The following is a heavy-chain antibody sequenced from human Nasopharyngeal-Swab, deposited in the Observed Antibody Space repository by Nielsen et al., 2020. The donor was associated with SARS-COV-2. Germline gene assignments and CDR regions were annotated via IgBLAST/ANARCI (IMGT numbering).Heavy chain of an antibody. CDR3: ARVHDFWTVSYYDMDV. CDR1: GVTFSDYY. J-gene: IGHJ6*02. Sequence: GESLKISCAASGVTFSDYYMSWISQAPGKGLEWISYISSSGTTIYYADSVKGRFTISRDNAKKSVYLQMNSLRTEDTAVYYCARVHDFWTVSYYDMDVWGQWTTVTVSS. CDR2: ISSSGTTI. V-gene: IGHV3-11*01. D-gene: IGHD3-3*01.